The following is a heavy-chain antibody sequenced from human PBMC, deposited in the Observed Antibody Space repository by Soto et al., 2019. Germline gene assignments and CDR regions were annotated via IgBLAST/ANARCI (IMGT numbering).Heavy chain of an antibody. D-gene: IGHD4-4*01. J-gene: IGHJ4*02. CDR2: IIPIFGTA. Sequence: QVQLVQSGAEVKKPVSSVKVSCKASGGTFSSYAISWVRQAPGQGLEWMGGIIPIFGTANYAQKFQGRVTIAADKSTSTAYMELSSLRSEDTAVYYCARRGDYSNYYFDYWGQGTLVTVSS. CDR1: GGTFSSYA. V-gene: IGHV1-69*06. CDR3: ARRGDYSNYYFDY.